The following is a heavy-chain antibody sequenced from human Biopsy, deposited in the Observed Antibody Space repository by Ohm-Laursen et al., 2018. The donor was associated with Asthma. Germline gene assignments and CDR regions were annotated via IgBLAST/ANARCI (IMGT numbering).Heavy chain of an antibody. CDR3: ARGDSSGWSHYYFDY. CDR1: GFAVSRDY. Sequence: SLRLSCSASGFAVSRDYMFWVRQAPGKGLEWVSVIYSGGTSHTADSVRGRFTISGDFSKNTLHLQMHSLRVEDTAVYYCARGDSSGWSHYYFDYWGQGTLVTVSS. D-gene: IGHD6-19*01. V-gene: IGHV3-53*01. J-gene: IGHJ4*02. CDR2: IYSGGTS.